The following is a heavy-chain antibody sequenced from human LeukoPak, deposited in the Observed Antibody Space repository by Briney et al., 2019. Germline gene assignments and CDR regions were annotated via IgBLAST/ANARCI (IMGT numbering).Heavy chain of an antibody. Sequence: SETLPLTCTVSGGSISSYYWSWIRQPPGKGLEWIGYIYYSGSTNYNPSLKSRVTISVDTSKNQFSLKLSSVTSADTAVYYCARRGYSGYGDFDYWGQGTLVTVSS. D-gene: IGHD5-12*01. CDR1: GGSISSYY. J-gene: IGHJ4*02. V-gene: IGHV4-59*01. CDR3: ARRGYSGYGDFDY. CDR2: IYYSGST.